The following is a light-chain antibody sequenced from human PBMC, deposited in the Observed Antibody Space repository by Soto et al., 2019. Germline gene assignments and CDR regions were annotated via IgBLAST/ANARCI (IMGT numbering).Light chain of an antibody. V-gene: IGKV3-11*01. CDR2: DAS. J-gene: IGKJ5*01. Sequence: EIVLTQSPATLSLYPGERATLSCRASQSVSSYLLWYQQKPGQTPRLLIYDASNRATGIPARFSGSGSETDFTLTISSLEPEDFAVYYCQHRMNWPLTFGQGTRLEIK. CDR1: QSVSSY. CDR3: QHRMNWPLT.